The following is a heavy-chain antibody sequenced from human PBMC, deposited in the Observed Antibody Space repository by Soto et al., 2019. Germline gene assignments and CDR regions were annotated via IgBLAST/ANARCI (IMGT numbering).Heavy chain of an antibody. CDR3: AREGRCTNGVCYFPADSYYYYGMDV. D-gene: IGHD2-8*01. CDR1: GYTFTGYY. CDR2: INPNSGGT. V-gene: IGHV1-2*04. Sequence: GASVKVSCKASGYTFTGYYMHWVRQAPGQGLEWMGWINPNSGGTNYAQKFQGWVTMTRDTSISTAYMELSRLRSDDTAVYYCAREGRCTNGVCYFPADSYYYYGMDVWGQGTTVTVS. J-gene: IGHJ6*02.